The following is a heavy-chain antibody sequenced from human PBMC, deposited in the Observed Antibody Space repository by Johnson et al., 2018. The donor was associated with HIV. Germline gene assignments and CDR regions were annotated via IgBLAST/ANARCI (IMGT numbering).Heavy chain of an antibody. CDR3: ARGLPSGGRGDVDI. D-gene: IGHD3-16*01. CDR1: GFTFSSYD. Sequence: QLVESGGGVVQPGGSLRLSCAASGFTFSSYDMHWVRQATGKGLEWVSAIGTAGDTYYPGSVKGRFTISRETAKNSLYRQMNSRRAGETAVYYCARGLPSGGRGDVDIWGQGTMVTVSS. J-gene: IGHJ3*02. CDR2: IGTAGDT. V-gene: IGHV3-13*01.